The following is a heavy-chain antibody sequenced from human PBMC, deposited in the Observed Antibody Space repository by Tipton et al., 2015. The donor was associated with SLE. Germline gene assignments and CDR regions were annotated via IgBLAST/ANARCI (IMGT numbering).Heavy chain of an antibody. D-gene: IGHD4-11*01. Sequence: SLRLSCTPSGLTFNIYAMHWVRQAPGKGLEWVAVISYDGSNKYYADSVKGRFTISRDNSKHTLYLQMNSLRAEDTAVYYCASAASDYINYSAWGQGTLVTVSS. CDR1: GLTFNIYA. V-gene: IGHV3-30-3*01. J-gene: IGHJ4*02. CDR3: ASAASDYINYSA. CDR2: ISYDGSNK.